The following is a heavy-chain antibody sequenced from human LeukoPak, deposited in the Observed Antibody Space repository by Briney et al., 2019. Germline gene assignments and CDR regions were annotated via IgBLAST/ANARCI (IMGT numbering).Heavy chain of an antibody. V-gene: IGHV4-4*02. J-gene: IGHJ4*02. CDR2: IYHSGST. CDR1: GGSISSSNW. D-gene: IGHD3-10*02. CDR3: ARVFDDLGTSILDH. Sequence: SGTLSLTCAVSGGSISSSNWWSWVRQPPGKGLEWIGEIYHSGSTNYNPSLKSRVTISVDKSKNQFSLKLSSVTAADTAVYYCARVFDDLGTSILDHWGQETLVTVSS.